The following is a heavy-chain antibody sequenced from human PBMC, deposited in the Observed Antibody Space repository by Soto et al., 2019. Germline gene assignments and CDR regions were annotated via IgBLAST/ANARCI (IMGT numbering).Heavy chain of an antibody. Sequence: GGSLRLSCDASGFSVTYAWMSWVRQAPGKGLEWLGRIRSKADGGTADYVTPVKGRFTISRDNSKNTLYLQMNSLRAEDTAVYYCAKVPGSGSYYYYGMDVWGQGTTVTVSS. V-gene: IGHV3-15*01. CDR2: IRSKADGGTA. CDR3: AKVPGSGSYYYYGMDV. CDR1: GFSVTYAW. D-gene: IGHD3-3*01. J-gene: IGHJ6*02.